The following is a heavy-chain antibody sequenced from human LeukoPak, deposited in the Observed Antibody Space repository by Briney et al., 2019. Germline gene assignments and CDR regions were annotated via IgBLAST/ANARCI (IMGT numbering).Heavy chain of an antibody. CDR1: GFTFSSYA. J-gene: IGHJ4*02. V-gene: IGHV3-30-3*01. CDR2: ISYDGSNK. Sequence: PGGSLRLSCAASGFTFSSYAMHWVRQAPGKGLEWVAVISYDGSNKYYADSVKGRFTISRDNSKNTLYLQMNSLRAEDTAVYYCARDSTLNGDYEGTFDYWGQGTLVTVSS. CDR3: ARDSTLNGDYEGTFDY. D-gene: IGHD4-17*01.